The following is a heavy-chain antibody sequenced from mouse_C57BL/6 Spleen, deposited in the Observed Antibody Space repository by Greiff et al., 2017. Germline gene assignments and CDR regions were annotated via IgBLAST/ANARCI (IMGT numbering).Heavy chain of an antibody. CDR2: ISNGGGST. CDR1: GFTFSDYY. Sequence: EVQGVESGGGLVQPGGSLKLSCAASGFTFSDYYMYWVRQTPEKRLEWVAYISNGGGSTYYPDTVKGRFTLSRDNAKNTLYLQMSRLKSEDTAMYYCARQAGRRAMDYWGQGTSVTVSS. V-gene: IGHV5-12*01. CDR3: ARQAGRRAMDY. J-gene: IGHJ4*01.